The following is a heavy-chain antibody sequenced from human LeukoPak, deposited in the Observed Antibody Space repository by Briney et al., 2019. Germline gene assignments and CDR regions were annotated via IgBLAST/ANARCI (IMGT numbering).Heavy chain of an antibody. CDR1: GFTFSTYG. Sequence: GRSLRLSCEASGFTFSTYGMHWVRQAPGKGLEWVAGTSYDGSNRVYTDSVKGRFTISRDNSKSTLYLQMHSLRPEDMAVYYCAKPRGGDSWAFDIWGQGTKVTVSS. J-gene: IGHJ3*02. CDR3: AKPRGGDSWAFDI. D-gene: IGHD2-21*02. V-gene: IGHV3-30*18. CDR2: TSYDGSNR.